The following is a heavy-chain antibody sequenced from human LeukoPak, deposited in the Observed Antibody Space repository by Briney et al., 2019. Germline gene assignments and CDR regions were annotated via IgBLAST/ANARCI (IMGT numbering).Heavy chain of an antibody. CDR3: ARENGYSGYDY. CDR1: GFTFDDYA. D-gene: IGHD5-12*01. V-gene: IGHV3-9*01. J-gene: IGHJ4*02. CDR2: ISWNSGSI. Sequence: GGSLRLSCAASGFTFDDYAMHWVRQAPGKGLEWVSGISWNSGSIGYADSVKGRFTISRDNAKNSLYLQMNSLRAEDTAVYYCARENGYSGYDYWGQGTLVTVSS.